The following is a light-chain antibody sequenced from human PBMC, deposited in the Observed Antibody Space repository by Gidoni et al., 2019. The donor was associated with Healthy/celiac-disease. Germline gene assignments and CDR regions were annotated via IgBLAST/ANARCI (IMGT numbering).Light chain of an antibody. Sequence: EIVLTQSPGTLSLSSGERATLSCRASQSVSSRYLAWYQQKPGQAPRLLIYGASSSATGIPDRFSGSWSGTDFTLTISRLEPEDFAVYYCQQYGSSPGYTFGQGTKLEIK. V-gene: IGKV3-20*01. J-gene: IGKJ2*01. CDR1: QSVSSRY. CDR2: GAS. CDR3: QQYGSSPGYT.